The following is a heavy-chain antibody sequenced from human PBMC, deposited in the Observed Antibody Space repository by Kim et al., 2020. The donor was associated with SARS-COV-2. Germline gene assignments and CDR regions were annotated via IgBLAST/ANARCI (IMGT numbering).Heavy chain of an antibody. V-gene: IGHV3-74*01. Sequence: YTESVEGRFTVSRNNAQNTLYLQMDSLRDEDTAVYYCARSPYSPMLDYWGQGTLVAVST. D-gene: IGHD4-4*01. J-gene: IGHJ4*02. CDR3: ARSPYSPMLDY.